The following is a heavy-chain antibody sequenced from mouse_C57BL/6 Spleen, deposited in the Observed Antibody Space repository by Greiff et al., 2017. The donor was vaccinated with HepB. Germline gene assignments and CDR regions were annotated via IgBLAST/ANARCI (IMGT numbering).Heavy chain of an antibody. V-gene: IGHV3-6*01. CDR1: GYSITSGYY. Sequence: ESGPGLVKPSQSLSLTCSVTGYSITSGYYWNWIRQFPGNKLEWMGYISYDGSNNYNPSLKNRISITRDTSKNQFFLKLNSVTTEDTATYYCARDQVTTVVGYAMDYWGQGTSVTVSS. CDR2: ISYDGSN. CDR3: ARDQVTTVVGYAMDY. D-gene: IGHD1-1*01. J-gene: IGHJ4*01.